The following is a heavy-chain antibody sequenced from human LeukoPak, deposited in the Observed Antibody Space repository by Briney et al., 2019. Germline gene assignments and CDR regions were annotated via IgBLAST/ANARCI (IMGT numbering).Heavy chain of an antibody. D-gene: IGHD6-19*01. CDR3: ARGQPGIAVAGTVNYYYYGMDV. J-gene: IGHJ6*02. V-gene: IGHV1-2*02. CDR1: GYTFTGYY. CDR2: INPNSGGT. Sequence: ASVKVSCKASGYTFTGYYMHWVRQARGQGLEWMGWINPNSGGTNYAQKFQGRVTMTRDTSISTAYMELSRLRSDDTAVYYCARGQPGIAVAGTVNYYYYGMDVWGQGTTVTVSS.